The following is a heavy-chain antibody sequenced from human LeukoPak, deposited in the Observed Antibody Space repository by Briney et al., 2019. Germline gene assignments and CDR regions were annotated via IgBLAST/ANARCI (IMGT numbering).Heavy chain of an antibody. CDR3: ARDMGYSYFDH. J-gene: IGHJ4*02. D-gene: IGHD5-18*01. Sequence: GGSLRLSCAASGFTFSSYWMHWVRQAPGKGLVWVSRINSDGITTTYADSVKGRFTISRDNAKNTLYLQMNSLRAEDTAVYYCARDMGYSYFDHWGQGTLVAVSS. V-gene: IGHV3-74*01. CDR2: INSDGITT. CDR1: GFTFSSYW.